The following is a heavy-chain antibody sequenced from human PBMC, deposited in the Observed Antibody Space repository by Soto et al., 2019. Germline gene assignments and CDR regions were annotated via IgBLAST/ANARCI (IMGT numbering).Heavy chain of an antibody. J-gene: IGHJ4*02. V-gene: IGHV1-18*01. CDR1: GYTFTSYG. D-gene: IGHD2-2*01. CDR3: ARVYCSSTSCHAFFAY. Sequence: GASVKVSWKASGYTFTSYGISWVRQAPGQGLEWMGWISAYNGNTNYAQKLQGRVTMTTDTSTSTAYMELRSLRSDDTAVCYCARVYCSSTSCHAFFAYWGQGTLVTVSS. CDR2: ISAYNGNT.